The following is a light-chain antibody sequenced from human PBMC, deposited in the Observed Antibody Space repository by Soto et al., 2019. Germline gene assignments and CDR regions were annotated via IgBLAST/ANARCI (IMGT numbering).Light chain of an antibody. J-gene: IGKJ4*01. V-gene: IGKV1-39*01. CDR2: AAS. CDR1: PSISNY. CDR3: QQSYSTPLT. Sequence: EIQMTQSPSSLSASVGDRVTITCRASPSISNYLNWYQHKPGKAPELLIYAASNLQTVAPSRFSGSGSGTDFTLTISSLQPEDFATYYCQQSYSTPLTFGGGTKVEIK.